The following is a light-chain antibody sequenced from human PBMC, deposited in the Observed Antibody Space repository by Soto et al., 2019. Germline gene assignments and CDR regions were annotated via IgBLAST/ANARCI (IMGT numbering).Light chain of an antibody. J-gene: IGLJ2*01. V-gene: IGLV1-40*01. CDR3: QSYDSSLSAVV. Sequence: QLVLTQPPSVSGAPGQRVTISCTGSSSNIGAGYDVHWYQQLPGTAPKLLIYGNSNRPSGVPDRFSGSKSGTSASLAITGLQAEDEADYYCQSYDSSLSAVVFGGVTKLTVL. CDR1: SSNIGAGYD. CDR2: GNS.